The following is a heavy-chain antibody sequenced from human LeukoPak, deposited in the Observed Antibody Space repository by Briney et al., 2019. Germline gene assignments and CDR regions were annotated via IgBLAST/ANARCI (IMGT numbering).Heavy chain of an antibody. Sequence: PGGSLRLSCAASRFTFSTYAMSWVRQAPGKGLEWVANIKHDGSEKYYVDSVEGRFTISRDNAKNSPFLQMNSLRAEDTAVYYCARDSGHTGYDLLDYWGQGTLVTVSS. CDR3: ARDSGHTGYDLLDY. D-gene: IGHD5-12*01. V-gene: IGHV3-7*01. CDR1: RFTFSTYA. CDR2: IKHDGSEK. J-gene: IGHJ4*02.